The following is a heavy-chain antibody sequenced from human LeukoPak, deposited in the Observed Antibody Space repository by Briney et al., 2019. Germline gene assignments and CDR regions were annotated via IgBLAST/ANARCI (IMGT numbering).Heavy chain of an antibody. D-gene: IGHD1-7*01. CDR3: ARGEHYGSITGTRWFDP. Sequence: ASVKVSCKASGGTFSSYAISWVRQAPGQGLEWMGGIIPIFGTANYAQKFQGRVTITTDESTSTAYMELSSLRSEDTAVHYCARGEHYGSITGTRWFDPWGQGTLVTVSS. CDR2: IIPIFGTA. V-gene: IGHV1-69*05. J-gene: IGHJ5*02. CDR1: GGTFSSYA.